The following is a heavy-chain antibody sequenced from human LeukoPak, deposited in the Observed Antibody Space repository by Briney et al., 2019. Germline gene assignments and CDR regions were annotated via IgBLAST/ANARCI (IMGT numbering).Heavy chain of an antibody. D-gene: IGHD2-15*01. CDR3: ARGLSAIVY. CDR1: GGSISSGGYS. CDR2: IYHSGST. V-gene: IGHV4-30-2*01. J-gene: IGHJ4*02. Sequence: PSETLSLTCAVSGGSISSGGYSWSWIRQPPGKGLEWIGYIYHSGSTNYNPSLKSRVTISVDTSKNQFSLKLSSVTAADTAVYYCARGLSAIVYWGQGTLVTVSS.